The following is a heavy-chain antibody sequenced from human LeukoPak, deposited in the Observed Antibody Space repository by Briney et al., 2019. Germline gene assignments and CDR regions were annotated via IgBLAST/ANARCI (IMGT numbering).Heavy chain of an antibody. CDR2: IIPIFGAA. D-gene: IGHD2/OR15-2a*01. CDR3: ASRYFTIYTSGFDY. J-gene: IGHJ4*02. Sequence: SVKVSCKASGGTFSSYAISWVRQAPGQGLEWMGGIIPIFGAANYAQKFQGRVTITADESTSTAYMELSSLRSEDTAVYYCASRYFTIYTSGFDYWGQGTLVTVSS. CDR1: GGTFSSYA. V-gene: IGHV1-69*13.